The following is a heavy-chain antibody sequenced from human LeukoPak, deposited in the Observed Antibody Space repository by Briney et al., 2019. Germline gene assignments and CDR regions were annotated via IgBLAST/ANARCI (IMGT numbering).Heavy chain of an antibody. V-gene: IGHV4-34*01. CDR2: INHSGST. CDR1: GGSFSGYY. Sequence: SETLSLTRAVYGGSFSGYYWSWIRQPPGKGLEWIGEINHSGSTNYNPSLKSRVTISVDTSKNQFSLKLSSVTAADTAVYYCATSPLLTYSSGYCNFWGQGILVTVSS. D-gene: IGHD3-22*01. CDR3: ATSPLLTYSSGYCNF. J-gene: IGHJ4*02.